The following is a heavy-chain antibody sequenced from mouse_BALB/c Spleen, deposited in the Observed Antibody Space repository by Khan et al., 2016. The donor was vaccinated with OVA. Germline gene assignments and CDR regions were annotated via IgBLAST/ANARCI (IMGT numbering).Heavy chain of an antibody. V-gene: IGHV1S137*01. D-gene: IGHD1-3*01. CDR2: ISTYYGDA. CDR1: GYTFTDYA. J-gene: IGHJ3*01. Sequence: QVQLKESGAELVRPGVSVKISCKGSGYTFTDYAMHWVKQSHAKSLEWIGVISTYYGDASYNQKFKGKATMTVDKSSSTAYMELARLTSEDSAISYCVRGSGNSRFAYWGQGTLVTVSA. CDR3: VRGSGNSRFAY.